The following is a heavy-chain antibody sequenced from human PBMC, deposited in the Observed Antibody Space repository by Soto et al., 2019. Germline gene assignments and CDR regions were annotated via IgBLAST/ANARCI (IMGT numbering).Heavy chain of an antibody. CDR3: ARHGYSYGYVWFDP. J-gene: IGHJ5*02. CDR2: IYYSGST. V-gene: IGHV4-59*01. D-gene: IGHD5-18*01. Sequence: SETLSLTCTVSGGSISSYYWSWIRQPPGKGLEWIGYIYYSGSTNYNPSLKSRVTISVDTSKKQFPLKLSSVTAADTAVYYCARHGYSYGYVWFDPWGQGTLVTVSS. CDR1: GGSISSYY.